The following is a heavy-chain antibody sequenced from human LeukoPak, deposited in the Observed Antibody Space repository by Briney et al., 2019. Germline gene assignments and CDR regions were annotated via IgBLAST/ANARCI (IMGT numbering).Heavy chain of an antibody. CDR2: ISYDGTDK. J-gene: IGHJ4*02. Sequence: GGSLRLSCAASGLTFSSYGMHWVRQAPGKGLEWVALISYDGTDKYYADSVKGRFTISRDNSKNTLNLRMDSLRPEDTAVYYCAKDQGGYYGSGSYSPLDYWGQGTLVTVSS. CDR3: AKDQGGYYGSGSYSPLDY. D-gene: IGHD3-10*01. V-gene: IGHV3-30*18. CDR1: GLTFSSYG.